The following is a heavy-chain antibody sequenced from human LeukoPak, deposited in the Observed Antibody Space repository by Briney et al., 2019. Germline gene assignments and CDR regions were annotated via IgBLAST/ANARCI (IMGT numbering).Heavy chain of an antibody. Sequence: ASVKVSCKASGYTFTSYGINWVRQAPGQGLEWMGWISAYNGNTNYAQKLQGRVTMTTDTSTSTAYMELRSLRSEDTAVYYCARGLSYYDSSGNSDVWGQGTTVTVSS. D-gene: IGHD3-22*01. CDR3: ARGLSYYDSSGNSDV. CDR2: ISAYNGNT. CDR1: GYTFTSYG. J-gene: IGHJ6*02. V-gene: IGHV1-18*01.